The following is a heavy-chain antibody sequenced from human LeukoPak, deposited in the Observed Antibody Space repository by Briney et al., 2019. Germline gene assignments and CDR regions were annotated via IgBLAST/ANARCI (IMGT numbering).Heavy chain of an antibody. CDR3: ARDYPYDFWSGYPSYGMDV. CDR2: INHSGST. Sequence: SETLSLTCAVYGGSFSGYYWSWIRQPPGKGLEWIGEINHSGSTYYNPSLKSRVTISVDTSKNQFSLKLSSVTAADTAVYYCARDYPYDFWSGYPSYGMDVWGQGTTVTVSS. J-gene: IGHJ6*02. CDR1: GGSFSGYY. V-gene: IGHV4-34*09. D-gene: IGHD3-3*01.